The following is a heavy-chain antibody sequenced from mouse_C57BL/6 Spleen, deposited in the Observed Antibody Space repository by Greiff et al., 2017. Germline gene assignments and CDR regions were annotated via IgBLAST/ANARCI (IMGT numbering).Heavy chain of an antibody. V-gene: IGHV5-17*01. CDR2: ISSGSSTI. CDR3: ARDYSKETMDY. CDR1: GFTFSDYG. Sequence: EVKLVEPGGGLVKPGGSLKLSCAASGFTFSDYGMHWVRQAPEKGLEWVAYISSGSSTIYYADTVKGRFTISRDNANNTMFLQMTSLRSEDTAMYYCARDYSKETMDYWGQGTSVTVSS. J-gene: IGHJ4*01. D-gene: IGHD2-5*01.